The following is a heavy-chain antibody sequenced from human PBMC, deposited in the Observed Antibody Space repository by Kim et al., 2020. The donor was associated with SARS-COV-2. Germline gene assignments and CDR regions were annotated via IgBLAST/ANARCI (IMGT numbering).Heavy chain of an antibody. CDR1: GYTFTSYG. V-gene: IGHV1-18*01. CDR3: ARSEAPLRYFDWLYAGTGYYGMDV. Sequence: ASVKVSCKASGYTFTSYGISWVRQAPGQGLEWMGWISAYNGNTNYAQKLQGRVTMTTDTSTSTAYMELRSLRSDDTAVYYCARSEAPLRYFDWLYAGTGYYGMDVWGQGTTVTVSS. D-gene: IGHD3-9*01. CDR2: ISAYNGNT. J-gene: IGHJ6*02.